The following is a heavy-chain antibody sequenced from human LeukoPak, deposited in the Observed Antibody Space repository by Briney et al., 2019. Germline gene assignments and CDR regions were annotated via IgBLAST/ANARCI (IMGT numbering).Heavy chain of an antibody. D-gene: IGHD5-12*01. V-gene: IGHV4-30-4*01. J-gene: IGHJ4*02. CDR2: IYYSGSA. Sequence: SETLSLTCTVSGGSISSGDNYWSWIRQPPGKGLEWIGYIYYSGSAYYNPSLESRVTLSVDTSKNQFSLKVRSVTAADTAVYYCARARGSYFDYWGQGTLVTVSS. CDR3: ARARGSYFDY. CDR1: GGSISSGDNY.